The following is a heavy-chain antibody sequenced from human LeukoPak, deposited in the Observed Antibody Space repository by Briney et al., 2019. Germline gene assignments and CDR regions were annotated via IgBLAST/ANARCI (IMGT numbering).Heavy chain of an antibody. CDR1: GFTFSRYS. J-gene: IGHJ4*02. Sequence: PGGSLRLSCAASGFTFSRYSMNWVRQAPGKGLEWVSSITTSSSYIYYADSVKGRFTISRDNAKNSLYLQMDSLRAEDTAVYYCARGRNGWYHSFDYWGQGTLVTVSS. D-gene: IGHD6-19*01. V-gene: IGHV3-21*01. CDR3: ARGRNGWYHSFDY. CDR2: ITTSSSYI.